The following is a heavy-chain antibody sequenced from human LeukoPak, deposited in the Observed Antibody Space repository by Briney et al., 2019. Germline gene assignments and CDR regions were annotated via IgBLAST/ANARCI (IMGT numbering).Heavy chain of an antibody. CDR3: ARKWLVYKTRFDP. CDR1: GGSFSGYY. V-gene: IGHV4-34*01. D-gene: IGHD6-19*01. J-gene: IGHJ5*02. CDR2: INHSGST. Sequence: PSETLSLTCAVYGGSFSGYYWSWIRQPPGKGLEWIGEINHSGSTNYNPSLKSRVTISVDTSKNQFSLKLSSVTAADTAVYCCARKWLVYKTRFDPWGQGTLVTVSS.